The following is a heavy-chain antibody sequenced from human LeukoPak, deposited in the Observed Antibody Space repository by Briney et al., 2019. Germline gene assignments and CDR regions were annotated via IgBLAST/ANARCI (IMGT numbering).Heavy chain of an antibody. D-gene: IGHD4-23*01. CDR3: ARGDRAPSVAPYYYYYYMDV. Sequence: GGSLRLSCAASGFTFSSYSMNWVRQAPGKGLEWVSYISSSSSTIYYADSVKGRFTISRDNAKNSLYLQMNSLRAEDTAVYYCARGDRAPSVAPYYYYYYMDVWGKGTTVTVSS. V-gene: IGHV3-48*01. CDR2: ISSSSSTI. CDR1: GFTFSSYS. J-gene: IGHJ6*03.